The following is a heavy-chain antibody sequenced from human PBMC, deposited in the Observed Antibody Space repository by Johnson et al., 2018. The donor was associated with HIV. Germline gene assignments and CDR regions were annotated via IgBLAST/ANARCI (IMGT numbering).Heavy chain of an antibody. D-gene: IGHD4-17*01. CDR1: GFTFSIYD. CDR3: ARSGRGTLTTVPDAFDI. J-gene: IGHJ3*02. V-gene: IGHV3-13*01. CDR2: IGTAGDT. Sequence: MQLVESGGDWVQPGGSLRLSCAASGFTFSIYDMHWVRQPTGKGLEWVSAIGTAGDTYYAASVRGRFTISRENAKNSLDLQMNSRRAGDTAVYYCARSGRGTLTTVPDAFDIWGQGTMVTVSS.